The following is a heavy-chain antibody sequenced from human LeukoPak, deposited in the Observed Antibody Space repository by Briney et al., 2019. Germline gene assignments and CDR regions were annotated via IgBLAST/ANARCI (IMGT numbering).Heavy chain of an antibody. D-gene: IGHD3-10*01. CDR2: IYCSGST. Sequence: PPQTLSLTCTASGGSISSGYYYWSWIRQPPGKGWEWIGYIYCSGSTYYNPSLKSRVTISVHTSKNHFSLKLSSVTAADTAVYYCASDREEYGSGSYYVPDYWGQGTLVTVSS. J-gene: IGHJ4*02. CDR1: GGSISSGYYY. V-gene: IGHV4-30-4*01. CDR3: ASDREEYGSGSYYVPDY.